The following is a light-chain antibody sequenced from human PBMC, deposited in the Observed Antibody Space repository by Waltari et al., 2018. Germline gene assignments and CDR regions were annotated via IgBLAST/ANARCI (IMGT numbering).Light chain of an antibody. CDR3: QNYVSLPVT. CDR1: QSVGRS. J-gene: IGKJ1*01. V-gene: IGKV3-20*01. Sequence: EIVLTQSPGTLSLSPGERATLSCRASQSVGRSLAWYQQKPGQAPRLLIYGASIRATGIPDRFSGGGSGTDLSLTISRLESEDFAAYHCQNYVSLPVTFGQGTKVEIK. CDR2: GAS.